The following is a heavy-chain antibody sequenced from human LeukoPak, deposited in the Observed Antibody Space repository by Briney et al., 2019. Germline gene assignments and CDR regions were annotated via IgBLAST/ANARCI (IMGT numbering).Heavy chain of an antibody. CDR2: IYYSGST. V-gene: IGHV4-59*01. CDR1: GGSISSYY. D-gene: IGHD3-22*01. J-gene: IGHJ3*02. Sequence: SETLSLTCTVSGGSISSYYWSWIRQPPGKGLEWIGYIYYSGSTNYNPSLKSRVTISVDTSKNQFSLKLSSVTAADTAVYYCARGGASEYYYDSSGYFLDAFDIWGQGTVVTVSS. CDR3: ARGGASEYYYDSSGYFLDAFDI.